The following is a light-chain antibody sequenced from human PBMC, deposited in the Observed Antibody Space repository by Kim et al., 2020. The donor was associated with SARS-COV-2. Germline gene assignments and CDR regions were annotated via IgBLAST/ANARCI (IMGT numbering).Light chain of an antibody. CDR2: AAS. J-gene: IGKJ5*01. CDR1: QSVSTN. V-gene: IGKV3-15*01. CDR3: QHYNNWPLIT. Sequence: SPGGRATLSCRTSQSVSTNLAWYQQKPGQAPRLLIYAASTRASGIPARFSGSGSGTEFTLTISSLQSEDFALYYCQHYNNWPLITFGQGTRLEIK.